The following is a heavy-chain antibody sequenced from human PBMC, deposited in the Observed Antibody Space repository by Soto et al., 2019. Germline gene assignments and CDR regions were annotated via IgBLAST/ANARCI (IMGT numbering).Heavy chain of an antibody. V-gene: IGHV3-64D*08. J-gene: IGHJ4*02. Sequence: HPGGSLRLSCSASEFTFSAYAMHWVRQAPGKGLDYVSGITSNGVTTYYADSVRGRFTISRDNSKNTLYLQMSSLRAEDTAVYYCVKVYGSGSYYRSHFDCWGQGALVTVSS. CDR1: EFTFSAYA. D-gene: IGHD3-10*01. CDR3: VKVYGSGSYYRSHFDC. CDR2: ITSNGVTT.